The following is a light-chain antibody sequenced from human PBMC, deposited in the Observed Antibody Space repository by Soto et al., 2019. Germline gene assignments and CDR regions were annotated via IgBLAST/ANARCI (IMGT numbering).Light chain of an antibody. CDR2: SNN. Sequence: QSVLTQPPSASGTPGQRVTISCSGSSSNIGSNTVNWYQQLPGTAPKLLIYSNNQRPSGVPDRFSGSKSGTSASLAISGLQSEDKADYYCAAWYDSLNGYVFGTGTKLTVL. CDR1: SSNIGSNT. J-gene: IGLJ1*01. V-gene: IGLV1-44*01. CDR3: AAWYDSLNGYV.